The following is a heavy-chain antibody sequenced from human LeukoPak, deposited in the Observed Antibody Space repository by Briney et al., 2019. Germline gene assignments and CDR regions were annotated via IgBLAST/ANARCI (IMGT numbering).Heavy chain of an antibody. Sequence: GGSLRLSYAASGFTLSSYAMHWVRQAPGKGLEWVAVISYDGSNKYYADSVKGRFTISRDNSKSTLYLQMNSLRAEDTAVYYCAKISLYDFWSGYYKPYWYFDLWGRGTLVTVSS. V-gene: IGHV3-30-3*02. D-gene: IGHD3-3*01. J-gene: IGHJ2*01. CDR2: ISYDGSNK. CDR3: AKISLYDFWSGYYKPYWYFDL. CDR1: GFTLSSYA.